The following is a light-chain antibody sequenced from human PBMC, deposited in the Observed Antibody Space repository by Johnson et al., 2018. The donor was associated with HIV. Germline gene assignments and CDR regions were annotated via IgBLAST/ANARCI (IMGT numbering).Light chain of an antibody. J-gene: IGLJ1*01. V-gene: IGLV1-51*02. CDR1: VSNIESYF. CDR3: GIWDASLSPLYV. CDR2: EDN. Sequence: QFVLTQPPSVSAAPGQTVNISCSGNVSNIESYFVSWYQQLPGAAPTLLIYEDNKRPSGIPDRFSGSKSGATATLGITGLQTGDEADYYCGIWDASLSPLYVFGTGTTLTVL.